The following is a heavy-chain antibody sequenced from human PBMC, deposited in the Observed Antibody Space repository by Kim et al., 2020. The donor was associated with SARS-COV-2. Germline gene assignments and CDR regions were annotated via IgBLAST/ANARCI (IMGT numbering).Heavy chain of an antibody. J-gene: IGHJ4*02. D-gene: IGHD6-19*01. Sequence: SETLSLTCAVYGGSFSGYYWSWIRQPPGKGLEWIGEINHSGSTNYNPSLKSRVTISVDTSKNQFSLKLSSVTTADTAVYYCARGITGYSSGWYFDYWGQGTLVTVSS. CDR3: ARGITGYSSGWYFDY. V-gene: IGHV4-34*01. CDR2: INHSGST. CDR1: GGSFSGYY.